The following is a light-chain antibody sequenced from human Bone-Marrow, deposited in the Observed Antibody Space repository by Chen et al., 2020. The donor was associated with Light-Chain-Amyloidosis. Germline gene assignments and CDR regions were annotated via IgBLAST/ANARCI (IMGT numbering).Light chain of an antibody. Sequence: EIVLTQSPGTLSLSPGEGANLSCRASQTISSNYLTWYQQKFGQAPRLLIYGSSSRATGIPDRITGSWSGTDFTLTINRLEPDDVAMYYCQQYGTSPLTFGGGTKVEIK. V-gene: IGKV3-20*01. CDR1: QTISSNY. CDR2: GSS. CDR3: QQYGTSPLT. J-gene: IGKJ4*01.